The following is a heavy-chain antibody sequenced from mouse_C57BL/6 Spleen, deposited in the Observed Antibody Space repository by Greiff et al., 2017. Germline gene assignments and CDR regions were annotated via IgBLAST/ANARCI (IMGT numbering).Heavy chain of an antibody. CDR3: TRYYGSSYFDY. J-gene: IGHJ2*01. CDR2: IDPETGGT. D-gene: IGHD1-1*01. CDR1: GYTFTDYE. Sequence: VQLQQSGAELVRPGASVTLSCKASGYTFTDYEMHWVKQTPVHGLEWIGAIDPETGGTAYNQKFKGKAILTADKSSSTAYMELRSLTSEDSAVYYCTRYYGSSYFDYWGQGTTRTVSS. V-gene: IGHV1-15*01.